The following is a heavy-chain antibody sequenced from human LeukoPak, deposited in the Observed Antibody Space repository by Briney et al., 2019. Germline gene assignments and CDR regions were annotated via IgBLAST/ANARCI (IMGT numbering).Heavy chain of an antibody. J-gene: IGHJ4*02. CDR2: INHSGST. V-gene: IGHV4-39*07. D-gene: IGHD5-24*01. CDR1: GGSVSSGSYY. Sequence: PSETLSLTCTVSGGSVSSGSYYWSWIRQPPGKGLEWIGEINHSGSTNYNPSLKSRVTISVDTSKNQFSLKLSSVTAADTAVYYCARCPRWLQSNYFDYWGQGTLVTVSS. CDR3: ARCPRWLQSNYFDY.